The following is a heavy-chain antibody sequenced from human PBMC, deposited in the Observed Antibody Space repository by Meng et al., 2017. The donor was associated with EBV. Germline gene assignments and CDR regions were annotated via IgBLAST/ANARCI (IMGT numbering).Heavy chain of an antibody. D-gene: IGHD3-10*01. V-gene: IGHV4-39*07. Sequence: QLQLQESGPGLVKPSETLSLTCTVSGGSISSSSYYWGWIRQPPGKGLEWIGSIYYSGSTYYNPSLKSRVTISVDTSKNQFSLKLSSVTAADTAVYYCARSSPVRFGELSNWGQGTLVTVVS. CDR3: ARSSPVRFGELSN. CDR2: IYYSGST. J-gene: IGHJ4*02. CDR1: GGSISSSSYY.